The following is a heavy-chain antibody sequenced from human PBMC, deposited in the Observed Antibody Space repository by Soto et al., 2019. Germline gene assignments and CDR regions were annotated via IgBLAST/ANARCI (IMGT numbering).Heavy chain of an antibody. J-gene: IGHJ6*02. CDR1: GDTFSSYA. CDR2: SIPIFGTA. CDR3: VRVREVLGRRPRIYYYLGMDV. Sequence: QVQMVQSGAEVKKPGSSVKVSCKASGDTFSSYAIIWVRQATGQGLERMGGSIPIFGTANYAQKFQGRATISADESTSIAYRELRRLRFDDRAVYYCVRVREVLGRRPRIYYYLGMDVWGQGNTVTVS. D-gene: IGHD3-10*01. V-gene: IGHV1-69*01.